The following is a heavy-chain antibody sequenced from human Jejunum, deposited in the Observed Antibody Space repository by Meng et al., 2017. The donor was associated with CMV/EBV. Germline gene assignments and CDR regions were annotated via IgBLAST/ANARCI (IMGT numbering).Heavy chain of an antibody. D-gene: IGHD1-26*01. CDR2: IYASGNT. CDR1: RNTFY. V-gene: IGHV4-39*07. CDR3: ASDRPFSGIYVTDAFDV. Sequence: RNTFYWGWVRQPPGKGLEFIGSIYASGNTHYNPSLQSRVTISIDTSKNQFSLRMTSVTAADTAVYYCASDRPFSGIYVTDAFDVWGQGTMVTVSS. J-gene: IGHJ3*01.